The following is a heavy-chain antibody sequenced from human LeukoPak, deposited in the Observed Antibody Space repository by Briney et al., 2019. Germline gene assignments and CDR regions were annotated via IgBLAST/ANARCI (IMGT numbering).Heavy chain of an antibody. CDR1: GYTFTGYY. V-gene: IGHV1-2*02. CDR3: ARDLAEYYDSSGYYRDY. CDR2: INPNSGGT. J-gene: IGHJ4*02. Sequence: ASVKVSCKASGYTFTGYYMHWVRQAPGQGLEWMGWINPNSGGTNYAQKFQGRVTMTRDTSISTAYMELSRLRSDDTAAYYCARDLAEYYDSSGYYRDYWGQGTLVTVSS. D-gene: IGHD3-22*01.